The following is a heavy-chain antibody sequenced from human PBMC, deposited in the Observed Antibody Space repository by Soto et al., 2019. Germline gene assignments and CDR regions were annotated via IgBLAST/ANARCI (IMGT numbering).Heavy chain of an antibody. D-gene: IGHD2-15*01. CDR2: ISGYNGNT. V-gene: IGHV1-3*01. J-gene: IGHJ4*02. CDR3: ARDPFLQFYSIDF. Sequence: QVQLVQSGAEVKKTLASVKLSCQASGFAFSTYYFHWVRQAPVQGLEWMGWISGYNGNTKYAEIFQDRLTITSDAAASTVYMELYGLRSEDTAVYFCARDPFLQFYSIDFWGQGTLVTVSA. CDR1: GFAFSTYY.